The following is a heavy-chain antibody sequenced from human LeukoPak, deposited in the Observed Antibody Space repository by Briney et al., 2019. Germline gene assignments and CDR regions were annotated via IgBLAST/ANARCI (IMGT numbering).Heavy chain of an antibody. D-gene: IGHD3-9*01. Sequence: GGSLRLSCAASGFTFSSYTMNWVRQAPGKGLEWVSSISSSSSYIYYADSVKGRFTISRDNAKNSLYLQMNSLRAEDTAVYYCARDTYDILAGYYKWAFDIWGQGTMVTVSS. CDR1: GFTFSSYT. J-gene: IGHJ3*02. V-gene: IGHV3-21*06. CDR2: ISSSSSYI. CDR3: ARDTYDILAGYYKWAFDI.